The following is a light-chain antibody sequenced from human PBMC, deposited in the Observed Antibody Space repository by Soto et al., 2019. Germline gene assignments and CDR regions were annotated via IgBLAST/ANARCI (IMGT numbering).Light chain of an antibody. V-gene: IGLV1-44*01. J-gene: IGLJ3*02. CDR2: SIN. Sequence: QSVLTQPPSASATPGQTVTFSCSGRYSNIGSNFVSWYQRLPGTAPKLLIYSINQRPSGVPDRFSGSKSGTSASLTISGLQSEDEADYFCSSWDDSLDGPVFGGGTKLTVL. CDR1: YSNIGSNF. CDR3: SSWDDSLDGPV.